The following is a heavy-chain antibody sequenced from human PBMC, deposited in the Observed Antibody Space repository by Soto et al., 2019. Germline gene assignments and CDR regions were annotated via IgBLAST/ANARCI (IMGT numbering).Heavy chain of an antibody. V-gene: IGHV1-3*01. CDR2: INAGNGNT. J-gene: IGHJ6*01. Sequence: ASVKVSCKASGYTFTSYAMHWVRQAPGQRLEWMGWINAGNGNTKYSQKFQGRVTITRETCASTAYMELSSLRSEDTAVYYGASSTYDFYYYGMDVWGQGTTVTVSS. CDR3: ASSTYDFYYYGMDV. D-gene: IGHD3-3*01. CDR1: GYTFTSYA.